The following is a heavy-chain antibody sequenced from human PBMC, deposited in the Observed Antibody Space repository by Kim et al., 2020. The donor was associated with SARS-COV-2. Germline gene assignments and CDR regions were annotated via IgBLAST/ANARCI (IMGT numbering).Heavy chain of an antibody. V-gene: IGHV3-66*02. CDR1: GFTVSSNY. CDR3: ARPRRETGGYSSSWYGIGWFDP. J-gene: IGHJ5*02. CDR2: IYSGGST. Sequence: GGSLRLSCAASGFTVSSNYMSWVRQAPGKGLEWVSVIYSGGSTYYADSVKGRFTISRDNSKNTLYLQMNSLRAEDTAVYYCARPRRETGGYSSSWYGIGWFDPWGQGTLVTVSS. D-gene: IGHD6-13*01.